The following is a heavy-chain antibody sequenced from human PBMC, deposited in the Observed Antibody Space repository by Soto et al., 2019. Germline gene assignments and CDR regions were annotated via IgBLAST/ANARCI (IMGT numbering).Heavy chain of an antibody. CDR3: ARAPETPSILGVALPYFFDY. V-gene: IGHV4-31*03. J-gene: IGHJ4*02. Sequence: QVQLQESGPGLVKPSQTLSLTCTVSGGSISSGTSYWSWIRQRPGKGLEWIGYIFYSGSFYYTPSVRGRVMILADPSKHQFTLRLSSVTAADTAVYYCARAPETPSILGVALPYFFDYWGQGALVTVSS. CDR1: GGSISSGTSY. CDR2: IFYSGSF. D-gene: IGHD3-3*01.